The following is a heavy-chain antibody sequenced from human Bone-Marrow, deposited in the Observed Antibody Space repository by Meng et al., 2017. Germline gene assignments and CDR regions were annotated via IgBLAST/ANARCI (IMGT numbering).Heavy chain of an antibody. CDR2: INTDGSST. J-gene: IGHJ4*02. V-gene: IGHV3-74*01. CDR3: ARFTPFDY. Sequence: EVHLGDVGGALVQPGGSLRLSCTASGFTFSSYWMHWVRQAPGKGPVWVSRINTDGSSTDYADSVKGRFTISRDNAKNTLYLQMNSLRAEDTAMYYCARFTPFDYWGQGTLVTVSS. CDR1: GFTFSSYW.